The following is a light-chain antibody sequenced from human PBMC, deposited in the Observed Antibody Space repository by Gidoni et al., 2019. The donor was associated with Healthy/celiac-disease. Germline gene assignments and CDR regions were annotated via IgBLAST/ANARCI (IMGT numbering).Light chain of an antibody. Sequence: DLQMSQSPSSLSASIGDRVTITCRASQSISSYLNWYQQKPGKAPKLLIYAASSLQSGVPPRFSGSGSGTDFILTISSLQPEDFATYYFQQSYSTPNTFGQGTKLEIK. CDR1: QSISSY. J-gene: IGKJ2*01. CDR2: AAS. V-gene: IGKV1-39*01. CDR3: QQSYSTPNT.